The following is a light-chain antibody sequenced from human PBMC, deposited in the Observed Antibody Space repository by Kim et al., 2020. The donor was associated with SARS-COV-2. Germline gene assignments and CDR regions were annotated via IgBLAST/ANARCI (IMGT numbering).Light chain of an antibody. V-gene: IGKV3-20*01. Sequence: EIVLTQSPGTLSLSPGERATLSCRASQSVSSSYLAWYQQKPGQAPRLLIYGASSRATGIPDRFSGSGSGTDFTLTISRLEPEDFAVYYCPQYGSSPCTFGQGTKADI. CDR3: PQYGSSPCT. CDR2: GAS. CDR1: QSVSSSY. J-gene: IGKJ1*01.